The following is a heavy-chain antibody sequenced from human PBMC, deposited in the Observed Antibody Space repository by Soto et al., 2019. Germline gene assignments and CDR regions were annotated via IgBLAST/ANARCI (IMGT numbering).Heavy chain of an antibody. J-gene: IGHJ3*02. V-gene: IGHV1-46*01. CDR1: GYTVTTHY. Sequence: QVQLVQSGAEVKKPGASVKISCTASGYTVTTHYMHWVRQAPGRGLEWMGAINPGSGAAKYTQTSQDRVTMTRDTSANTVSMEMSALRSEDTGVFYCARGGEVGVAGSAAFDMWGQGTMVTVTS. CDR2: INPGSGAA. CDR3: ARGGEVGVAGSAAFDM. D-gene: IGHD3-16*01.